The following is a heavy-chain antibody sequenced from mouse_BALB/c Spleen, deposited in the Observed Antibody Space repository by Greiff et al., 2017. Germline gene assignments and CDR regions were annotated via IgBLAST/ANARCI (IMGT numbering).Heavy chain of an antibody. Sequence: QVQLKESGAELVKPGASVKLSCKASGYTFTSYYMYWVKQRPGQGLEWIGEINPSNGGTNFNEKFKSKATLTVDKSSSTAYMQLSSLISEDSAVYYCTRGNEYFDVWGAGTTVTVSS. CDR2: INPSNGGT. D-gene: IGHD2-1*01. CDR1: GYTFTSYY. CDR3: TRGNEYFDV. V-gene: IGHV1S81*02. J-gene: IGHJ1*01.